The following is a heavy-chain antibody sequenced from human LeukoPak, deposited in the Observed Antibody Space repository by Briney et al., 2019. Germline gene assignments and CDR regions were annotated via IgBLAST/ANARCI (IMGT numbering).Heavy chain of an antibody. D-gene: IGHD3-22*01. CDR2: IYYSGST. Sequence: SETLSLTCSVSGGSISTAYWSWIRQPPGKGLEWIGYIYYSGSTNYNPSLKSRVTISVDTSKNQFSLKLSSVTAADTAVYYCARDKYYYDSSGSSIWGQGTMVTVSS. V-gene: IGHV4-59*01. CDR1: GGSISTAY. J-gene: IGHJ3*02. CDR3: ARDKYYYDSSGSSI.